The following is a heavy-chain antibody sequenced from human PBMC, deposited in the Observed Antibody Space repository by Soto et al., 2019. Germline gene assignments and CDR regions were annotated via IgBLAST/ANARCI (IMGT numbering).Heavy chain of an antibody. CDR1: GYTFTSYG. CDR2: ISAYNGNT. CDR3: ARVKSSGYYGPIRPQFDY. Sequence: QVQLVQSGAEVKKPGASVKVSCKASGYTFTSYGISWVRQAPGQGLEWMGWISAYNGNTNYAQKLQGRVTMTTDTDTSTADMELRSLRSDDTAVYYCARVKSSGYYGPIRPQFDYWGQGTLVTVSS. J-gene: IGHJ4*02. D-gene: IGHD3-22*01. V-gene: IGHV1-18*01.